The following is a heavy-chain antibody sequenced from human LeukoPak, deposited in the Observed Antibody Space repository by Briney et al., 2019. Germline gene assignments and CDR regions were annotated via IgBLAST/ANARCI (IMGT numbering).Heavy chain of an antibody. CDR2: IKSKTDGGTT. D-gene: IGHD5-12*01. Sequence: GGSLRLSCAASGFTFSNAWMSWVRQAPGKGLEWVGRIKSKTDGGTTDYAAPVKGRFTISRDDSKNTLYLQMNSLKTEDTAVYYCTTAPDIVATIWLGRGYYFDYWGQGTLVTVSS. V-gene: IGHV3-15*01. CDR3: TTAPDIVATIWLGRGYYFDY. J-gene: IGHJ4*02. CDR1: GFTFSNAW.